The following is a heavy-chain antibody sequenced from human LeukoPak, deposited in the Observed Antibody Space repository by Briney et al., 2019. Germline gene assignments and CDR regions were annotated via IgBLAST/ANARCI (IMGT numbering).Heavy chain of an antibody. V-gene: IGHV3-30*03. CDR3: ATKFDP. J-gene: IGHJ5*02. CDR1: GFTFSSYG. CDR2: ISYDGSNK. Sequence: PGGFLRLSCAASGFTFSSYGMHWVRQAPGKGLEWVAVISYDGSNKYYADSVKGRFTISRDNSKNTLYLQMNSLRAEDTAVYYCATKFDPWGQGTLVTVSS.